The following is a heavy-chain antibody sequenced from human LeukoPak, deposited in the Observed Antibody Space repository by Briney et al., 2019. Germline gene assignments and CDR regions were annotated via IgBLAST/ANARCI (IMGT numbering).Heavy chain of an antibody. CDR3: ATPYSGGYQGLDI. V-gene: IGHV4-4*07. Sequence: SETLSLTCSVSGGSISGYYWTWIRQPAGKGLEWIGRVYTSGSTHYNPSLKTRLTMSVDTSKNQFSLKLSSVTAADTAVYYCATPYSGGYQGLDIWGQGTMVTVSS. CDR2: VYTSGST. CDR1: GGSISGYY. D-gene: IGHD1-26*01. J-gene: IGHJ3*02.